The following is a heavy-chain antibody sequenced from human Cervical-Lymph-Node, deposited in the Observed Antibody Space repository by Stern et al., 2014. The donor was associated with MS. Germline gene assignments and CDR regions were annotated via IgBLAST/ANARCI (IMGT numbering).Heavy chain of an antibody. CDR1: GFTFRSFS. Sequence: EVQLVESGGGLVKPGGSLRLSCAASGFTFRSFSMNWVRQAPGKGLEWVSYISDSSTYIFYADSVKGRFTISRDNTKNSLFLQLNSLRVEDTAVYYCARGDLYGSGSYPAFDIWGQGTMVTVSS. J-gene: IGHJ3*02. D-gene: IGHD3-10*01. CDR3: ARGDLYGSGSYPAFDI. V-gene: IGHV3-21*01. CDR2: ISDSSTYI.